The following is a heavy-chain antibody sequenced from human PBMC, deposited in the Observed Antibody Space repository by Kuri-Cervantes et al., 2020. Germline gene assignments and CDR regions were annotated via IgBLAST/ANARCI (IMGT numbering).Heavy chain of an antibody. CDR1: GFTFSSYW. D-gene: IGHD2-2*01. CDR2: IKQDGSEK. Sequence: GESLKISCAASGFTFSSYWMSWVRQAPGKGLEWVANIKQDGSEKYYVDSVKGRFTISRDNSKNTLYLQMNSLRTDDTAVYYCARVGGGSTQLSNFDYWGQGTLVTVSS. CDR3: ARVGGGSTQLSNFDY. J-gene: IGHJ4*02. V-gene: IGHV3-7*01.